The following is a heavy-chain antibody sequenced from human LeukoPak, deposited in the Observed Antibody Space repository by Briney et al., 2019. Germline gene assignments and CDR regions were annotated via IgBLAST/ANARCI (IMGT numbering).Heavy chain of an antibody. CDR3: ARGVLLWFGELPQNFFFDY. J-gene: IGHJ4*02. CDR2: IYYSGST. V-gene: IGHV4-59*01. CDR1: GGSISSYY. D-gene: IGHD3-10*01. Sequence: SETLSLTCTVSGGSISSYYWSWIRQPPGKGLEWIGYIYYSGSTNYNPSLKSRVTISVDTSKNQFSLKLSSVTAADTAVYYCARGVLLWFGELPQNFFFDYWGQGTLVTVSS.